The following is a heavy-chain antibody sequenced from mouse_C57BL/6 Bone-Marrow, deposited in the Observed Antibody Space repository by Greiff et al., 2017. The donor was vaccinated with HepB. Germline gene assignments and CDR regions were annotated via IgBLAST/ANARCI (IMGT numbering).Heavy chain of an antibody. D-gene: IGHD2-5*01. V-gene: IGHV5-6*01. J-gene: IGHJ2*01. Sequence: EVKLQESGGDLVKPGGSLKLSCAASGFTFSSYGMSWVRQTPDKRLEWVATISSGGSYTYYPDSVKGRFTISRDNAKNTLHLQMSSLKSEDTAMYYCALYSNHDYWGQGTTLTVSS. CDR2: ISSGGSYT. CDR3: ALYSNHDY. CDR1: GFTFSSYG.